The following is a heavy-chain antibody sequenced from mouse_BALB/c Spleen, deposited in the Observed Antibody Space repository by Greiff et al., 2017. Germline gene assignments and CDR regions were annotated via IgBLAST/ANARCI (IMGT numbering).Heavy chain of an antibody. CDR3: ARSGLEYYFDY. CDR2: ISSGSSTI. J-gene: IGHJ2*01. CDR1: GFTFSSFG. Sequence: DVQLVESGGVLVQPGGSRKLSCAASGFTFSSFGMHWVRQAPEKGLEWVAYISSGSSTIYYADTVKGRFTISRDNPKNTLFLQMTSLRSEDTAMYYCARSGLEYYFDYWGQGTTLTVSS. D-gene: IGHD2-2*01. V-gene: IGHV5-17*02.